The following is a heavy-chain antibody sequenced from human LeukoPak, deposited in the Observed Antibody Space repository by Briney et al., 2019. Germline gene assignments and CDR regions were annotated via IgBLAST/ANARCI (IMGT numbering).Heavy chain of an antibody. V-gene: IGHV6-1*01. J-gene: IGHJ4*02. D-gene: IGHD6-19*01. CDR3: TRSDCSSGRCPGFDN. CDR2: TYYRSKWFI. CDR1: GDSVSSNSAA. Sequence: PSQTLSLTCGISGDSVSSNSAAWNWIRQSPSRGLEWLGRTYYRSKWFINYAPSVKSRIIINPDTPKNQVSLQLNSVTSEDTAVYYCTRSDCSSGRCPGFDNWGQGTLVTVSS.